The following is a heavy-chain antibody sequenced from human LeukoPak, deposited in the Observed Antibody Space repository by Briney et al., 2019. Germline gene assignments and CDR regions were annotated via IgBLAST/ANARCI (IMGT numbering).Heavy chain of an antibody. CDR1: GYSFTNYW. D-gene: IGHD3-10*01. Sequence: GESLKISCKGFGYSFTNYWIGWVRQMPGKGLEWMGIIYPGDSDTRYSPSFQGQVTISADKSISTAYLQWSSLKASDTAMYYCARHKYYGSGSYYNLWDAFDIWGQGTMVTVSS. J-gene: IGHJ3*02. V-gene: IGHV5-51*01. CDR3: ARHKYYGSGSYYNLWDAFDI. CDR2: IYPGDSDT.